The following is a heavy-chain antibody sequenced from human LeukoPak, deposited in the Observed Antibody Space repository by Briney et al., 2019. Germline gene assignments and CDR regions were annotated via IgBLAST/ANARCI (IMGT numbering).Heavy chain of an antibody. Sequence: SETLSLTCTVSGGSISSSSYYRGWIRQPPGKGLEWIGSIYYSGSTYYNPSLKSRVTISVDTSKNQFSLKLSSVTAADTAVYYCARLDVAVAGTDYWGQGTLVTVSS. J-gene: IGHJ4*02. D-gene: IGHD6-19*01. V-gene: IGHV4-39*01. CDR3: ARLDVAVAGTDY. CDR2: IYYSGST. CDR1: GGSISSSSYY.